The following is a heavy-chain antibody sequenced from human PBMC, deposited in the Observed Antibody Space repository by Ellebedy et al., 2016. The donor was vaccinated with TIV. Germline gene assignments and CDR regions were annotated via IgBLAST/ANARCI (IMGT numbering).Heavy chain of an antibody. V-gene: IGHV3-66*01. Sequence: GESLKISCAASGFTVSSNYMSWVRQAPGKGLEWVSVIYSGGSTYYADSVKGRFTISRDNSKNTLYLQMNSLRAEDTAVYYCARDGEVYGDLDYWGQGTLVTVSS. J-gene: IGHJ4*02. CDR3: ARDGEVYGDLDY. CDR2: IYSGGST. D-gene: IGHD4-17*01. CDR1: GFTVSSNY.